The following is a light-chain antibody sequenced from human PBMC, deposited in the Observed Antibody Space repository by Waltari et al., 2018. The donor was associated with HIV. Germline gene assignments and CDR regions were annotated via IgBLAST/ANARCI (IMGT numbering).Light chain of an antibody. Sequence: HSALTQPASVSGSPGQSISISCPGTCSAIGVYNFVSWYQQHPGRPPTLIIYDATTRTSDVSDRFAASKSGTTASLTMTGLQDEDEADYFCSSFTTSQTYVFGSGTRVTVL. CDR3: SSFTTSQTYV. V-gene: IGLV2-14*03. CDR1: CSAIGVYNF. CDR2: DAT. J-gene: IGLJ1*01.